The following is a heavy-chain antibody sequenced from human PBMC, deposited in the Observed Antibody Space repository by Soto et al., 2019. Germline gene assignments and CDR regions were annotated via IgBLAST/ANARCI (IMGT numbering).Heavy chain of an antibody. V-gene: IGHV3-7*01. J-gene: IGHJ6*03. CDR2: IKQDGSEK. Sequence: GSLRLSCADSGFSFSDYWVTWVRQAPGKGLDWVANIKQDGSEKYYLDSLKGRFTISRDNAKNSVYLLMNSLRAEDTAVYYCARGKDGRRAGTYYFDMDVWGKGT. CDR1: GFSFSDYW. D-gene: IGHD1-1*01. CDR3: ARGKDGRRAGTYYFDMDV.